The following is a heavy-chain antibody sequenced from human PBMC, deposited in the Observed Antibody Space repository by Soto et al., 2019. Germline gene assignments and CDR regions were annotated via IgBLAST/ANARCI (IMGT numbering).Heavy chain of an antibody. CDR2: ISGFNGNT. Sequence: QDQLVQSGAEVKMPGASVTVSCKASGYSFTNYGITWVRQAPGQGLEWMGWISGFNGNTHYAQKLQGRVTMTTDASTSTAYMELRSLRSDDTAVYYCARDRGVAPPVAGNTHYYYYMDVWGKGTTVTVSS. CDR1: GYSFTNYG. D-gene: IGHD6-19*01. CDR3: ARDRGVAPPVAGNTHYYYYMDV. V-gene: IGHV1-18*01. J-gene: IGHJ6*03.